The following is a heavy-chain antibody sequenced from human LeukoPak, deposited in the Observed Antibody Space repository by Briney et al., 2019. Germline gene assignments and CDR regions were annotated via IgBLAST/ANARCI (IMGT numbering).Heavy chain of an antibody. CDR2: ISDRST. J-gene: IGHJ6*02. Sequence: GGSLRLSCAASGFTFSSYAMSWVRQAPGKGLEWVSAISDRSTYYADSVKGRFTVSRDNSKNTLHLQMNSLRAEDTAVYYCAKSFTVHWYYYYAMDVWGQGTTVTVSS. CDR1: GFTFSSYA. CDR3: AKSFTVHWYYYYAMDV. D-gene: IGHD1-1*01. V-gene: IGHV3-23*05.